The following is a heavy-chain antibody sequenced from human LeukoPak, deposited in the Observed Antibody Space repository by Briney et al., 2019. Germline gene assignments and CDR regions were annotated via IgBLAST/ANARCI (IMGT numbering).Heavy chain of an antibody. CDR3: ARAGIAAGIDY. Sequence: PSQTLSLTCTVSGGSISRGDYYWSWIRQPPGKGLEWIGYIHYGGGTYHNPSLESPVTISADKSKNQLTLKLSSVTAADTAVYYCARAGIAAGIDYWGQGTLVTVSS. V-gene: IGHV4-30-4*08. CDR2: IHYGGGT. D-gene: IGHD6-25*01. J-gene: IGHJ4*02. CDR1: GGSISRGDYY.